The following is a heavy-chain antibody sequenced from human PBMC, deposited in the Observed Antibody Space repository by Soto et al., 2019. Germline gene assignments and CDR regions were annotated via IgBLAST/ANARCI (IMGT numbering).Heavy chain of an antibody. CDR1: GFTFSSYA. CDR3: AKFRDWNSSNWFDP. D-gene: IGHD1-7*01. J-gene: IGHJ5*02. V-gene: IGHV3-23*01. Sequence: GGSLRLSCAASGFTFSSYAMSWVRQAPGKRLEWVSAISGSDDSTYYADSVKGRFTISRDNSKNTLYLQMNRLRAEDTAVYYCAKFRDWNSSNWFDPWGQGTLVTVSS. CDR2: ISGSDDST.